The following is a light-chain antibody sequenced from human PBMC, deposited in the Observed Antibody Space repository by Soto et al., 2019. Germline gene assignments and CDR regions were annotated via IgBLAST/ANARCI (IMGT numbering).Light chain of an antibody. J-gene: IGLJ2*01. CDR3: AAWDDSLTGVV. V-gene: IGLV1-47*02. CDR2: SNS. Sequence: QPVLTQPPSASGAPGQRVTISCSGSSSNIGSNYVYWYQQFPGTAPKRLIYSNSQRPSGVPDRFSGSKSGTSASLAISGLRSEDEAEYYCAAWDDSLTGVVFGGGTKLTVL. CDR1: SSNIGSNY.